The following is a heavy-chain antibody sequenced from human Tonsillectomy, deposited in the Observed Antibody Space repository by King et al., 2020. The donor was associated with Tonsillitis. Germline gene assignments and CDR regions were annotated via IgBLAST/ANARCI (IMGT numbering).Heavy chain of an antibody. V-gene: IGHV5-51*01. J-gene: IGHJ3*02. D-gene: IGHD2-21*01. CDR2: IYPGDSDT. CDR1: GYSFDIYW. CDR3: ARTDVAAFDI. Sequence: QLVQSGAEVKKPGESLKISCKGSGYSFDIYWIALVRQMPGKGLDWMGIIYPGDSDTRYSPSFQGQFTISADKSINTAFLQWSSLKASDTAMYFGARTDVAAFDIWGQGTMVTVSS.